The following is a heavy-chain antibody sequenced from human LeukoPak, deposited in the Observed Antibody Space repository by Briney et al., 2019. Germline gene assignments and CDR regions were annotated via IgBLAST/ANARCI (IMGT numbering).Heavy chain of an antibody. CDR1: GFSFSYQG. D-gene: IGHD3-22*01. J-gene: IGHJ3*02. CDR3: AREYYYDSSVAFDI. CDR2: IGTSNSDR. V-gene: IGHV3-21*06. Sequence: GGSLRLSCAGSGFSFSYQGMTWVRQAPGKGLEWVSSIGTSNSDRYYADSVKGRFTISRDNAKSSVYLQMNSLRAEDTAVYYCAREYYYDSSVAFDIWGQGTMVTVSS.